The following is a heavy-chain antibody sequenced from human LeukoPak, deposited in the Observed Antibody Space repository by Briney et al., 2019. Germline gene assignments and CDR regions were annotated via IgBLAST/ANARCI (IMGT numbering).Heavy chain of an antibody. V-gene: IGHV5-51*01. Sequence: GESRKISCKVSGYSFTNYWIGWVRQMPGKGLEWMGMIYPDDSDTKYSPSFQGQVTISADKSISTAYLQWSSLKASDTAMYYCARSGRLGYCSGGSCFRWDYWGQGTLVTVSS. CDR3: ARSGRLGYCSGGSCFRWDY. CDR2: IYPDDSDT. D-gene: IGHD2-15*01. J-gene: IGHJ4*02. CDR1: GYSFTNYW.